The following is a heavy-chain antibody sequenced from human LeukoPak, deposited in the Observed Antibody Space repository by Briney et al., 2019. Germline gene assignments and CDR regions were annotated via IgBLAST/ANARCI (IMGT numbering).Heavy chain of an antibody. CDR2: IYYSGST. J-gene: IGHJ5*02. V-gene: IGHV4-30-4*01. D-gene: IGHD3-22*01. CDR3: ARDLTYYYDSSGYYLNWFDP. Sequence: SQTLSLTCTVSGGSISSGDYYWSWIRQPPGKGLGWIGYIYYSGSTYYNPSLKSRVTISVDTSKNQFSLKLSSVTAADTAVYYCARDLTYYYDSSGYYLNWFDPWGQGTLVTVSS. CDR1: GGSISSGDYY.